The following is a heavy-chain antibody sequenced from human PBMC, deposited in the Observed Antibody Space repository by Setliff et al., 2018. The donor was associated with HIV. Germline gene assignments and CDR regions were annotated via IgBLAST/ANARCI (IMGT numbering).Heavy chain of an antibody. V-gene: IGHV3-33*03. CDR3: VSLVTTIDTAFDL. Sequence: GGSLRLSCAASGFTFSSFGMHWVRQAPGKGLEWVAVIWSDGSHKYYADSVTGRFTISRDNAKNTMYLQMNSLRVEDTAMYYCVSLVTTIDTAFDLWGQGTMVTVSS. J-gene: IGHJ3*01. CDR1: GFTFSSFG. CDR2: IWSDGSHK. D-gene: IGHD4-17*01.